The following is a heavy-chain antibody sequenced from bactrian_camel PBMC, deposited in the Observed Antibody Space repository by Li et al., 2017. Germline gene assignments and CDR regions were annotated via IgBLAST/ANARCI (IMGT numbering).Heavy chain of an antibody. V-gene: IGHV3S55*01. CDR3: AAEGLRGPTYGRRWCGQLLARQYMH. Sequence: HVQLVESGGGSAQAGGSLRLSCTVSVDNYGRYCMGWIRQVLGGEREEVAGIDSDGSTIYADAVTGRFTISEDNNTHTLYLQMNNLKPEDTATYYCAAEGLRGPTYGRRWCGQLLARQYMHWGQGTQVTVS. J-gene: IGHJ4*01. CDR1: VDNYGRYC. CDR2: IDSDGST. D-gene: IGHD6*01.